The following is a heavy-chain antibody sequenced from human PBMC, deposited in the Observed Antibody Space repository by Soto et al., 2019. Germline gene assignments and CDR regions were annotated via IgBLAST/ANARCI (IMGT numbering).Heavy chain of an antibody. CDR1: GNSISTTNW. J-gene: IGHJ4*02. D-gene: IGHD3-22*01. CDR3: ARDVGYHYDGSPSGQFDF. CDR2: IYHSGST. V-gene: IGHV4-4*02. Sequence: QVELQESGPGLVKPSGTLSLTCVVSGNSISTTNWWSWVRQSPGKGLEWIGEIYHSGSTNYNPSPRSRVTTSVDKSKNPFSLKLSSVTAADTAVYYCARDVGYHYDGSPSGQFDFWGQGTLVTVSS.